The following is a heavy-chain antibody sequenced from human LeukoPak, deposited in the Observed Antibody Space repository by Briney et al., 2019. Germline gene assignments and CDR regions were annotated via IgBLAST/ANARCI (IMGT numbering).Heavy chain of an antibody. V-gene: IGHV3-30*18. CDR1: GFTFSNSG. J-gene: IGHJ5*02. Sequence: GGSLRLSCAAAGFTFSNSGMHWVRQPPGKGLEWVAVISSDGSSKYYADSVKGRFTISRDNSKNTLYLQMNSLRVEDTAVYYCAKDYKNWNGVSWLDPWGQGTLVTVSS. CDR3: AKDYKNWNGVSWLDP. D-gene: IGHD3-3*01. CDR2: ISSDGSSK.